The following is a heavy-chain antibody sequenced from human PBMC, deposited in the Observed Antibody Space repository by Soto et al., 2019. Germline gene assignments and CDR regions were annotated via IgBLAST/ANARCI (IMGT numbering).Heavy chain of an antibody. V-gene: IGHV1-69*13. J-gene: IGHJ6*02. D-gene: IGHD3-10*01. Sequence: ASVKVSCKASGGTFSSYAISWVRQAPGQGLEWMGGIIPIFGTANYAQKFQGRVTITADESTSTAYMELSSLRSEDTAVYYCARSVGGSGSYYYYGMDVWGQGTTVTVSS. CDR3: ARSVGGSGSYYYYGMDV. CDR2: IIPIFGTA. CDR1: GGTFSSYA.